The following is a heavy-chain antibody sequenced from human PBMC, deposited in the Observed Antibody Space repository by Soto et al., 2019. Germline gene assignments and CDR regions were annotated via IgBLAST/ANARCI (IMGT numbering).Heavy chain of an antibody. CDR3: ARQLERGDLPEGFEY. CDR2: IFHTGTT. CDR1: GDSISSSHF. V-gene: IGHV4-4*02. J-gene: IGHJ4*02. Sequence: QVQLRESGPGLVRPSGTLSLICAVSGDSISSSHFWSWVRQSPGKGLEWIAEIFHTGTTNYNPSLKSRVNIAVDKSKNQFSLKLSSVTAADTAVYYCARQLERGDLPEGFEYWGQGTLATVSS. D-gene: IGHD1-1*01.